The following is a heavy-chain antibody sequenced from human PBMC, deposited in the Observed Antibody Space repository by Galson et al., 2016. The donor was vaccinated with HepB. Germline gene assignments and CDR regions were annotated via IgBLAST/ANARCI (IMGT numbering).Heavy chain of an antibody. CDR3: AREKGSGGWQRGTDYFDY. V-gene: IGHV4-61*02. CDR2: VYSSGYT. CDR1: GGSISSGGYY. Sequence: TLSLTCTVSGGSISSGGYYWSWIRQPAGQGLEWIGRVYSSGYTSYNPSLKSRVTMSVDTSKNQFSLKLSSVAATDLAVYYCAREKGSGGWQRGTDYFDYWGQGTLVTVSS. D-gene: IGHD6-19*01. J-gene: IGHJ4*02.